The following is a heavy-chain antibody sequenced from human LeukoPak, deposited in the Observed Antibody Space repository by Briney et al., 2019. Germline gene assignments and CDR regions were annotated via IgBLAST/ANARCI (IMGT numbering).Heavy chain of an antibody. D-gene: IGHD6-19*01. CDR3: AQTTGWPGFDY. CDR1: GASTSRFY. CDR2: IYNGGST. V-gene: IGHV4-59*08. J-gene: IGHJ4*02. Sequence: PSETLSLTCIVSGASTSRFYWSWIRQPPGKGLEWIGYIYNGGSTKYNPSLKSRVTISVETSKNQFSLKLTSLTAADTATCYCAQTTGWPGFDYWGQGALVTVSS.